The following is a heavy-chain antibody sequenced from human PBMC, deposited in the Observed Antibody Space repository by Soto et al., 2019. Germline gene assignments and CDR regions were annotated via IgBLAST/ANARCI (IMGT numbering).Heavy chain of an antibody. J-gene: IGHJ5*02. CDR3: ARVSPPPLRFSNWFDP. D-gene: IGHD3-3*01. CDR1: GGSISSGGYY. V-gene: IGHV4-31*03. CDR2: IYYSGST. Sequence: PSETLSLTCTVSGGSISSGGYYWSWIRQHPGKGLEWIGYIYYSGSTYYNPSLKSRVTISVDTSKNQYSLKLSSVTAADKAVFYFARVSPPPLRFSNWFDPWGQGTLVTVSS.